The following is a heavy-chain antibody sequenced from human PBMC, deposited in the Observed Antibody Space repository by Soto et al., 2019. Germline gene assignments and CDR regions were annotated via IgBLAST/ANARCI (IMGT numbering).Heavy chain of an antibody. D-gene: IGHD3-22*01. CDR3: ARENYYYGGSGSTTIGALDI. Sequence: PGGSLRLSCAASGFTFTSYPIQWVRQAPGKGLEWVAVISKDGNLKYYADSVRGRFTISREDPKNTVYLEMNGLRADDTAVFYCARENYYYGGSGSTTIGALDIWGQGTMVTVSS. CDR1: GFTFTSYP. J-gene: IGHJ3*02. CDR2: ISKDGNLK. V-gene: IGHV3-30-3*01.